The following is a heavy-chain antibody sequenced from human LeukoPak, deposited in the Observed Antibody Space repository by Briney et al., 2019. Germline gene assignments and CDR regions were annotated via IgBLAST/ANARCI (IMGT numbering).Heavy chain of an antibody. CDR2: FDPEDGGT. CDR1: GYTLTELA. CDR3: ATDLSGSYPHWYFDL. D-gene: IGHD1-26*01. Sequence: ASVKVSCKVSGYTLTELAMHWVRQAPGKGLEWMGGFDPEDGGTIYAQKFQGRVTMTEDTSTDTAYMELSSLRSEDTAVYYCATDLSGSYPHWYFDLWGRGTLVTVSS. J-gene: IGHJ2*01. V-gene: IGHV1-24*01.